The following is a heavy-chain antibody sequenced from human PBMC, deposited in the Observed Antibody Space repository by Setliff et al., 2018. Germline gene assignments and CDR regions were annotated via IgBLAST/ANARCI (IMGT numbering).Heavy chain of an antibody. CDR1: GGTFSSYA. V-gene: IGHV1-69*13. D-gene: IGHD3-22*01. J-gene: IGHJ4*02. CDR3: ARDLALEDEYYYDSTGYYPRGLGY. Sequence: ASVKVSCKASGGTFSSYAISWLRQAPGQGLEWMGGIIPLFGPADYAQKFQDTVTITADASTSTAYMELRSLRSEDTAVYYCARDLALEDEYYYDSTGYYPRGLGYWGQGTLVTVSS. CDR2: IIPLFGPA.